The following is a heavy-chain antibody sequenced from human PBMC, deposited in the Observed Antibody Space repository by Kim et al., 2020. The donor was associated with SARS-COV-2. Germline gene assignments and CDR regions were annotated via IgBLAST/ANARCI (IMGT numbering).Heavy chain of an antibody. CDR3: ARRGAMALDY. V-gene: IGHV4-59*08. CDR2: TT. Sequence: TTPYHPALKSLVTIAVDTSKNQFSLKLSSVTAADTAVYYCARRGAMALDYWGQGTLVTVSS. D-gene: IGHD6-19*01. J-gene: IGHJ4*02.